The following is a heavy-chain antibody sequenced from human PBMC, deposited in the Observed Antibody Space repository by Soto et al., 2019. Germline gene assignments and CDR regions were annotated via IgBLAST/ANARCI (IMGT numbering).Heavy chain of an antibody. V-gene: IGHV1-18*01. J-gene: IGHJ4*02. CDR2: ISAHNGNT. D-gene: IGHD1-1*01. CDR3: ARGRYGDY. CDR1: GYTFTSYG. Sequence: QVHLVQSGAEVKKPGASVKVSFKASGYTFTSYGITWVRQAPGQGLEWMGWISAHNGNTDYAQKLQGRVIETRDTSTSTSYMELRSLISDDTAVYYCARGRYGDYWGQGALVTVSS.